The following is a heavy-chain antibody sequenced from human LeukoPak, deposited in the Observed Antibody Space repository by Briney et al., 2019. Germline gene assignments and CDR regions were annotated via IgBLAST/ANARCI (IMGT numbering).Heavy chain of an antibody. J-gene: IGHJ4*02. Sequence: GGSLRLSCTTSGFNFRAYWMAWVRQAPGKGLEWVANIHQHGSKENYVDSVKGRFTISRDNAKNTLYLQMNSLRAEDTAVYYCARAWVGSSVDYWGQGTLLTVSS. V-gene: IGHV3-7*01. CDR1: GFNFRAYW. CDR3: ARAWVGSSVDY. D-gene: IGHD6-6*01. CDR2: IHQHGSKE.